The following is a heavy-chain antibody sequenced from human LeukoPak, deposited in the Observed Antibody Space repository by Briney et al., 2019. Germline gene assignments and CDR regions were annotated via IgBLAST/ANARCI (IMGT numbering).Heavy chain of an antibody. D-gene: IGHD6-13*01. J-gene: IGHJ6*03. CDR2: IYYSGST. Sequence: SETLSLTCTVSGGSISSSSYYWGWIRQPPGKGLEWIGSIYYSGSTYYNPSLKSRVTISVDTSKNQFSLKLSSVTAADTAVYYCASNGYSSSWYHSPYYYYMDVWGKGTTVTVSS. CDR3: ASNGYSSSWYHSPYYYYMDV. V-gene: IGHV4-39*07. CDR1: GGSISSSSYY.